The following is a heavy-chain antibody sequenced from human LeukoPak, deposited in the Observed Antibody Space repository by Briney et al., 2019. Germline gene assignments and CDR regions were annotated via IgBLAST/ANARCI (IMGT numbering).Heavy chain of an antibody. D-gene: IGHD1-26*01. CDR3: AKDLGSPIVGAVDY. V-gene: IGHV3-23*01. J-gene: IGHJ4*02. CDR2: ISGSGGST. CDR1: GFTFSGYA. Sequence: GGSLRLSCAASGFTFSGYAMSWVRQAPGKGLEWVSAISGSGGSTYYADSAKGRFTISRDNSKNTLYLQMNSLRAEDTAVYYCAKDLGSPIVGAVDYWGQGTLVTVSS.